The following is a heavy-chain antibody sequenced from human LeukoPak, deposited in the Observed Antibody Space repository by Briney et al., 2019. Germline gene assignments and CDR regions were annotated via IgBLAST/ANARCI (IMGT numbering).Heavy chain of an antibody. CDR3: ARGGYDYGDQSKINYYYYYMDV. CDR2: ISPYNGNT. D-gene: IGHD4-17*01. CDR1: GYNFIMYG. J-gene: IGHJ6*03. Sequence: ASVKVSCKASGYNFIMYGISWVRQAPGQGLEWMGWISPYNGNTNYAQKFQGRVTITADKSTSTAYMELSSLRSEDTAVYYCARGGYDYGDQSKINYYYYYMDVWGKGTTVTVSS. V-gene: IGHV1-18*01.